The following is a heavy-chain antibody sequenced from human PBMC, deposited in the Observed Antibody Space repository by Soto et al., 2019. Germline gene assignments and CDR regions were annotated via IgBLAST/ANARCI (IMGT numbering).Heavy chain of an antibody. CDR1: GGSIGSYY. CDR3: ARVSGYTRDWFDP. CDR2: IYYSGST. V-gene: IGHV4-59*01. D-gene: IGHD3-3*01. Sequence: SETLSLTCTVSGGSIGSYYWSWIRQPPGKGLEWIGYIYYSGSTNYNPSLKSRVTISVDTSKNQFSLKLSSVTAADTAVYYCARVSGYTRDWFDPWGQGTLVTVSS. J-gene: IGHJ5*02.